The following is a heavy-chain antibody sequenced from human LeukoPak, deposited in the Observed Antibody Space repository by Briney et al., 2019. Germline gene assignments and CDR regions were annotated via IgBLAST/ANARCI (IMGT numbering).Heavy chain of an antibody. J-gene: IGHJ4*02. Sequence: GSLRLSCTASGFTFGDYAMSWVRQAPGKGLEWVGFIRSKAYGGTTEYAASVKGRFTISRDDSKSIAYLQMNSLKTEDTAVYYCTREEGPRAYDYWGQGTLVTVSS. CDR3: TREEGPRAYDY. CDR2: IRSKAYGGTT. CDR1: GFTFGDYA. V-gene: IGHV3-49*04.